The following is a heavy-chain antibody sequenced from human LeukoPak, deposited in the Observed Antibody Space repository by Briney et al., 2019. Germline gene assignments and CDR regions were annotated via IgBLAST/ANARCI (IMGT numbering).Heavy chain of an antibody. CDR2: IKPNGGST. D-gene: IGHD3-10*01. J-gene: IGHJ5*02. CDR1: GYTFTSYY. Sequence: ASVKLSCKASGYTFTSYYMHWVRQAPGQGLEWMGIIKPNGGSTYYAQKLQGRVTMTRDTSTTTVYMELSSLRSEDTAVYFCARGRGGSGSSNWFDPWGQGTLVSISS. CDR3: ARGRGGSGSSNWFDP. V-gene: IGHV1-46*04.